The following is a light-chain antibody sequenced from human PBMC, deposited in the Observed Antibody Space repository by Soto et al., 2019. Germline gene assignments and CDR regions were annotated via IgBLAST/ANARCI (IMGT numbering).Light chain of an antibody. V-gene: IGLV4-69*01. CDR2: LNSDGSH. CDR1: SGHSSYA. CDR3: QTWGTGIHV. Sequence: QSVLTQSPSASASLGASVRLTCTLSSGHSSYAIAWHQQQPEKGPRYLMKLNSDGSHNKGDGIPDRFSGFSSGAERYLTISSLQSEDEADYYCQTWGTGIHVFGGGTKVTVL. J-gene: IGLJ2*01.